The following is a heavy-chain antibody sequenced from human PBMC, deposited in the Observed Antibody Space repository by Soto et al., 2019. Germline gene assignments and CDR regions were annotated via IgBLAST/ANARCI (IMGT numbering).Heavy chain of an antibody. D-gene: IGHD3-10*01. CDR2: VSGYNGNK. V-gene: IGHV1-18*01. Sequence: QGQLVQSGCEVKKTGASVKDSCKASGYTFTTSGVSWVRQAPGQGLEWMGWVSGYNGNKKYEEKFHDRVTMTTDTSTSTAYLELRSLTTDDTAVYYFARAGDIPYSYDGMDVWGQGTTVIVS. CDR1: GYTFTTSG. J-gene: IGHJ6*02. CDR3: ARAGDIPYSYDGMDV.